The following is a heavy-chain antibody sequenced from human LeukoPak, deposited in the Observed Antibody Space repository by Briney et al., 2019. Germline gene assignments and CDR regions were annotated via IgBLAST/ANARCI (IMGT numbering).Heavy chain of an antibody. Sequence: PGGSLRLSCAASGFTFSSYAMSWVRQAPGKGLEWVSAISGSGGSTYYADSVKGRFTISRDNSKNTLYLQMNSLRAEDTAVYYCAKVVTMVRGVTRRYDAFDIWGQGTMVTVSS. D-gene: IGHD3-10*01. CDR1: GFTFSSYA. CDR2: ISGSGGST. V-gene: IGHV3-23*01. J-gene: IGHJ3*02. CDR3: AKVVTMVRGVTRRYDAFDI.